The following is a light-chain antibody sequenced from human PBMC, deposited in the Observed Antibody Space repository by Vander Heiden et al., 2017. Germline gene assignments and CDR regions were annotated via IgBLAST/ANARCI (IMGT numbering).Light chain of an antibody. CDR3: QQYNNWPPART. J-gene: IGKJ1*01. V-gene: IGKV3-15*01. CDR1: QSVSSN. Sequence: VMTQSPATLSVSPGERATLPCRASQSVSSNLAWYQQKPGQAPRLLIYGASTRATGIPARFSGSGSGTEFTLTISSLQSEDFAVYYCQQYNNWPPARTFGQGTKVEIK. CDR2: GAS.